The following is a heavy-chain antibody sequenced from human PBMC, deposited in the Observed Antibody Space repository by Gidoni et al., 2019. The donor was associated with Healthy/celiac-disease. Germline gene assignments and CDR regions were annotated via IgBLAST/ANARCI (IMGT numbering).Heavy chain of an antibody. CDR2: INWNGGST. V-gene: IGHV3-20*04. CDR3: ARVRGYSGYATYYYYMDV. D-gene: IGHD5-12*01. Sequence: EVQLVESGGGVVRPGGSLRLSCAASGFTFGDYGMSWVRQAPGKGLEWVSGINWNGGSTGYADSVKGRFTISRDNAKNSLYLQMNSLRAEDTALYYCARVRGYSGYATYYYYMDVWGKGTTVTVSS. CDR1: GFTFGDYG. J-gene: IGHJ6*03.